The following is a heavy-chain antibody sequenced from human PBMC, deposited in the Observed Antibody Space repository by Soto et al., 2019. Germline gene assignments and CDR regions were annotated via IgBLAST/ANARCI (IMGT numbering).Heavy chain of an antibody. CDR2: INGDSTTI. CDR3: VSDRGNPDSFDV. J-gene: IGHJ3*01. Sequence: EVPLVESGGGLVQPGESLRLSCAASGYTFSPFWMHWVRQAPGKGLVWVSHINGDSTTILYAGSVRGRVTISRDNAKNAVYLQMISIKGDDTSVYDRVSDRGNPDSFDVWGRGTMVTVSS. CDR1: GYTFSPFW. D-gene: IGHD3-10*01. V-gene: IGHV3-74*01.